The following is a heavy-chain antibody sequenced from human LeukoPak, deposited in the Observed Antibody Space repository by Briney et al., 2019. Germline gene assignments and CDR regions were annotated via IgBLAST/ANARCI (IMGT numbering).Heavy chain of an antibody. CDR2: IREERGQE. D-gene: IGHD5-18*01. CDR1: GLTGSNHW. V-gene: IGHV3-7*03. Sequence: GSLRLFCVASGLTGSNHWMSLVRQAPGKGLEWVANIREERGQEYYVDSVKGRFTISKNSAKNSLYLQMNTLRVEDTAMYYCASLDTAKQPLANHWGQGTLVTVSS. J-gene: IGHJ5*02. CDR3: ASLDTAKQPLANH.